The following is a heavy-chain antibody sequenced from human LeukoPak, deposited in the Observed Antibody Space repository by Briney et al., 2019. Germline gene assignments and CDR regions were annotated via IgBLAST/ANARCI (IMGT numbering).Heavy chain of an antibody. D-gene: IGHD7-27*01. J-gene: IGHJ5*02. CDR1: GYTFTGHY. Sequence: ASVKVSCKASGYTFTGHYMHWVRQAPGQGLEWMGWINPNNGLTNYAQKFQGRVTMTRDTSISTAYMELSRLRSDDTAVYYCARDVTGSTDWFDPWGQGTLVTVSS. V-gene: IGHV1-2*02. CDR3: ARDVTGSTDWFDP. CDR2: INPNNGLT.